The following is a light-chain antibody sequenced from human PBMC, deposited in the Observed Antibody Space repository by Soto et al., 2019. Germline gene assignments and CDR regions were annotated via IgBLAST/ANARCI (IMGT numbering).Light chain of an antibody. Sequence: QTASLSGFPGQSITPSFTGTRSDVGGYNSVSWYQQHPGKAPKLILYDVTDRPSGVSYRFSGSKSGNTASLTISGLQAADEADYFCSSFTSSMTNVFGSGTKVTVL. V-gene: IGLV2-14*01. J-gene: IGLJ1*01. CDR1: RSDVGGYNS. CDR3: SSFTSSMTNV. CDR2: DVT.